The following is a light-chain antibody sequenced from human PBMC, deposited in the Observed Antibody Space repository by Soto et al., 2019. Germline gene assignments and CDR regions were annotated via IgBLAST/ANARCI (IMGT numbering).Light chain of an antibody. J-gene: IGKJ4*01. V-gene: IGKV3-20*01. CDR3: QQYGNSPFT. Sequence: EKVTTQSPATLSASPGERATLSCRASQSVRSSYLAWYQQNPGQPPRLLIYAASSRATGIPDRFSGSGSGTDFTLSISRLEPEDFAVYYCQQYGNSPFTFGGGTKVDIK. CDR1: QSVRSSY. CDR2: AAS.